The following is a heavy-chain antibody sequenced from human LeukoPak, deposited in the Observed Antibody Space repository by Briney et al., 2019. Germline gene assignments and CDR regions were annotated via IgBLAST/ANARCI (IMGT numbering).Heavy chain of an antibody. D-gene: IGHD6-13*01. V-gene: IGHV1-69*04. J-gene: IGHJ5*02. CDR1: GYTFTGYY. CDR2: IIPILGIA. CDR3: ARGKAAAGTAIQFDP. Sequence: SVKVSCKASGYTFTGYYMHWVRQAPGQGLEWMGRIIPILGIANYAQKFQGRVTITADKSTSTAYMELSSLRSEDTAVYYCARGKAAAGTAIQFDPWGQGTLVTVSS.